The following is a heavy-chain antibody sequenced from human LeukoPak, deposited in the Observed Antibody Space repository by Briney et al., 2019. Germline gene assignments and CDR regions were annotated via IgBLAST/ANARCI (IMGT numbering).Heavy chain of an antibody. CDR2: ISGSGGGT. J-gene: IGHJ6*02. Sequence: PGGSLRLSCAASGFTFSTYAMSWVRQAAGKGLEWVSLISGSGGGTYYADSVKGRFTISRDNSKNTLYLQLNSLRSEDTAVYYCARRHVLLWFGEWSDGMDVWGQGTTVTVSS. CDR3: ARRHVLLWFGEWSDGMDV. V-gene: IGHV3-23*01. D-gene: IGHD3-10*01. CDR1: GFTFSTYA.